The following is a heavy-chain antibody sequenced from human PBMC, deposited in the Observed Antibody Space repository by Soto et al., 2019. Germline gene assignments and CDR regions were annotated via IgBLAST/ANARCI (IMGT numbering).Heavy chain of an antibody. D-gene: IGHD1-20*01. CDR3: AANKYNWNYYGMDV. V-gene: IGHV1-58*01. Sequence: ASVKVSCKASGFTFTSSAVQWMRQARGQRLEWIGWIVVGSGNTNYAQKFQERVTITRDMSTSTAYMELSSLRSEDTAVYYCAANKYNWNYYGMDVWGQGTTVTVSS. CDR2: IVVGSGNT. J-gene: IGHJ6*02. CDR1: GFTFTSSA.